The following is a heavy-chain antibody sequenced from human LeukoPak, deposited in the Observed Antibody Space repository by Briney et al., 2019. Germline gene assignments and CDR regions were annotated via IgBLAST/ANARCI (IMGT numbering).Heavy chain of an antibody. Sequence: GASVKVSCKASGYTFSSYGISWVRQAPGQGLEWMGWISAYNGNTNYRQKLQGRVTMTTDTSTSTAYMDLRSLRSDDTAIYYCARDSPDGSGTNYNDGPDYWGQGTLVTVSS. D-gene: IGHD3-10*01. J-gene: IGHJ4*02. CDR2: ISAYNGNT. CDR1: GYTFSSYG. V-gene: IGHV1-18*01. CDR3: ARDSPDGSGTNYNDGPDY.